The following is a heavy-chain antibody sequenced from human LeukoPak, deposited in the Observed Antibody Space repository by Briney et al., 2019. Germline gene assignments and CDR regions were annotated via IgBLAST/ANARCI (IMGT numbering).Heavy chain of an antibody. CDR2: IYPGDSDT. D-gene: IGHD2-15*01. J-gene: IGHJ3*02. V-gene: IGHV5-51*01. Sequence: GESLQISCKGSGYGFTSYWIGWVRQMPGKGLEWMGIIYPGDSDTRYSPSFQGQVTISADKSISTAYLQWSSLKASDTAMYYCARVAVILASMDAFDIWGQGTMVTVSS. CDR3: ARVAVILASMDAFDI. CDR1: GYGFTSYW.